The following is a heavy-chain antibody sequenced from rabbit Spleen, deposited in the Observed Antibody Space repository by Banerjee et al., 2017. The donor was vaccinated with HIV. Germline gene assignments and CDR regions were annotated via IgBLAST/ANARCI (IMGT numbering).Heavy chain of an antibody. J-gene: IGHJ4*01. CDR2: IEPIFGNT. CDR1: GFDFSNYG. V-gene: IGHV1S47*01. CDR3: VRDQAGDADYGPYYLNL. Sequence: QEQLEESGGGLVKPEGSLKLSCTASGFDFSNYGVTWVRQAPGKGLEWIGYIEPIFGNTYYASWVNGRFPISSHNAQNTLYLQLSSLTAADTATYFCVRDQAGDADYGPYYLNLWGPGTLVTV. D-gene: IGHD2-1*01.